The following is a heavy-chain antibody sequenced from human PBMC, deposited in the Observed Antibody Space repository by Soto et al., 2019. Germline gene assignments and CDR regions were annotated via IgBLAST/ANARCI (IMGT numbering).Heavy chain of an antibody. J-gene: IGHJ6*03. D-gene: IGHD6-6*01. V-gene: IGHV3-7*01. CDR1: GFTFSSYW. Sequence: EVQLVESGGGLVQPGGSLRLSCAASGFTFSSYWMSWVRQAPGKGLEWVANIKQDGSEKYYVDSVKGRFTISRDNAKNSLYLQMDSLRAEDTAVYYCARETSRYSSSSGGVGYYYCMDVWGKGTTVTVSS. CDR3: ARETSRYSSSSGGVGYYYCMDV. CDR2: IKQDGSEK.